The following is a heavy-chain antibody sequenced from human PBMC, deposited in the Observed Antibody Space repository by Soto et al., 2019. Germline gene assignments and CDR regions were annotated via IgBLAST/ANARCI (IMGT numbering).Heavy chain of an antibody. CDR2: IWYDGSNK. J-gene: IGHJ4*02. Sequence: PGGSLRLSCAASGFIFNEYGMHWVRQAPGKGLEWVAVIWYDGSNKYYADSVKGRFTISRDNSKNTMSLQMNNLRAEDTAVYYCARWGCSGTNCNLNQRGYDLWGQGTLVTVSS. CDR1: GFIFNEYG. V-gene: IGHV3-33*03. CDR3: ARWGCSGTNCNLNQRGYDL. D-gene: IGHD2-15*01.